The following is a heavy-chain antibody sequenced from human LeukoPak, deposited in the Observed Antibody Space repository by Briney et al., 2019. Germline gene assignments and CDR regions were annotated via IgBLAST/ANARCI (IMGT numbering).Heavy chain of an antibody. J-gene: IGHJ6*03. V-gene: IGHV3-23*01. D-gene: IGHD2-2*02. CDR1: GFIFSNYA. CDR2: ISGDGGST. CDR3: ARGRYSQDGYYYYYMDV. Sequence: PGGSLRLSCAASGFIFSNYAMSWVRQAPGKGLEWVSAISGDGGSTYYADSVKGRFTISRDNAKNSLYLQMNSLRAEDTAVYYCARGRYSQDGYYYYYMDVWGKGTTVTVSS.